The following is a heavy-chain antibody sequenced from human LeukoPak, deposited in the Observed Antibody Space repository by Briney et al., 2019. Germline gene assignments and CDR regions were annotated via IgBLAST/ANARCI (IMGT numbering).Heavy chain of an antibody. J-gene: IGHJ5*02. Sequence: SETLSLTCAVYGGSFSGYYWSWIRQPPGKGLEWIGEINHSGSTNYNPSLKSRVTISVDTSKNQFSLKLSSVTAADTAVYYCASDTHLGPWRWFDPWGQGTLVTVSS. CDR3: ASDTHLGPWRWFDP. CDR1: GGSFSGYY. V-gene: IGHV4-34*01. D-gene: IGHD3/OR15-3a*01. CDR2: INHSGST.